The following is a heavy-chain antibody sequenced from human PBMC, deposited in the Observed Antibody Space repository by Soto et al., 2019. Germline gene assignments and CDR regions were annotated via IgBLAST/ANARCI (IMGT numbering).Heavy chain of an antibody. CDR2: IYTSGST. D-gene: IGHD5-12*01. CDR1: WGSIISYY. CDR3: VRGEDGYNVFDY. V-gene: IGHV4-4*07. Sequence: SGPLSLTNTVSWGSIISYYWIWIRQPAGKGLEWIGRIYTSGSTNYNPSLKSRVTMSVDTSKNQFSLKLSSVTAADTAVYYCVRGEDGYNVFDYWGQGTLVTVCS. J-gene: IGHJ4*02.